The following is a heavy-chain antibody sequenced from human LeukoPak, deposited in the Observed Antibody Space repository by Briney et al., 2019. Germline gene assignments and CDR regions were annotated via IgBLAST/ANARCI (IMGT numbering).Heavy chain of an antibody. Sequence: SVKVSCKASGGTFSSYAISWVRQAPGQGLEWMGGIIPIFGTANYAQKFQGRVTITADESTSTAYMELSSLRSEDTAVYYCARVMVGWELLPDLDYWGQGTLVTVSS. CDR2: IIPIFGTA. D-gene: IGHD1-26*01. V-gene: IGHV1-69*13. CDR3: ARVMVGWELLPDLDY. J-gene: IGHJ4*02. CDR1: GGTFSSYA.